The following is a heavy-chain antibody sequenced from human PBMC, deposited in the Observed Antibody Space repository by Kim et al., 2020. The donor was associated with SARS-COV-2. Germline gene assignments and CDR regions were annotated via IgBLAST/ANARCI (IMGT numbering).Heavy chain of an antibody. CDR3: ASAIIAARPRPFDY. D-gene: IGHD6-6*01. CDR2: IYYSGST. Sequence: SETLSLTCTVSGGSISSSSYYWGWIRQPPGKGLEWIGSIYYSGSTYYNPSLKSRVTISVDTSKNQFSLKLSSVTAADTAVYYCASAIIAARPRPFDYWGQGTLVTVSS. J-gene: IGHJ4*02. V-gene: IGHV4-39*01. CDR1: GGSISSSSYY.